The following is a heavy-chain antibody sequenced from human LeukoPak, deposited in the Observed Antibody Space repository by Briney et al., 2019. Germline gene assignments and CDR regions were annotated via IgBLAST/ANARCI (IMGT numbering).Heavy chain of an antibody. J-gene: IGHJ4*02. CDR3: ARDTTGFDY. CDR2: ISYDGSNK. Sequence: GGSLRLSCAASGFTFSSYAMHWVRQAPGKGLEWVAVISYDGSNKYYADSVKGRFTISRDNSKNTLYLQMNSLRAEDTAVYYCARDTTGFDYWGQGTLVTVSS. CDR1: GFTFSSYA. D-gene: IGHD1-14*01. V-gene: IGHV3-30-3*01.